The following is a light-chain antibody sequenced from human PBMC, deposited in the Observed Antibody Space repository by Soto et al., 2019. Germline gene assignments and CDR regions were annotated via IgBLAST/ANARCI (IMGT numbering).Light chain of an antibody. CDR3: QLHGQLPIT. Sequence: IVLSQSQATLSVSPGERATLSCRASQTVSSNLAWYQQKPGQAPRLLIYGISKRATDIPDRFSGSGSGTEFTLTISSLQPEDFTTYYCQLHGQLPITFGQGGLLEIK. CDR1: QTVSSN. CDR2: GIS. J-gene: IGKJ5*01. V-gene: IGKV3D-15*01.